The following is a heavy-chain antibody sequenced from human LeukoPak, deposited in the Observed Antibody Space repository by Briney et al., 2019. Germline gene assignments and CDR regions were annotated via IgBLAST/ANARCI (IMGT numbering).Heavy chain of an antibody. Sequence: ASVKVSCKVSGYTLTELSMHWVRQAPGKGLEWMGGFDPEDGETIYAQKFQGRVTMTEDTSTDTAYMELSSLRSEDTAVYYCATLRRSFGAFDIWGQGTMVTVSS. CDR1: GYTLTELS. V-gene: IGHV1-24*01. CDR2: FDPEDGET. D-gene: IGHD1-26*01. CDR3: ATLRRSFGAFDI. J-gene: IGHJ3*02.